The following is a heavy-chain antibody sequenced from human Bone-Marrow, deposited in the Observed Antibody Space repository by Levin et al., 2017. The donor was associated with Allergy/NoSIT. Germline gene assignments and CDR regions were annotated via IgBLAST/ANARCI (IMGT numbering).Heavy chain of an antibody. CDR2: IYDPGNR. D-gene: IGHD6-19*01. CDR1: GFTVRNNY. V-gene: IGHV3-66*01. Sequence: GGSLRLSCAASGFTVRNNYMTWVRQAPGMGLDWVSLIYDPGNRYYVEYADSVKGRFTISRDNSKNMLDLQMNRLRDEDTAVYYCARGDFITGCSRGWHFDSWGQRARVSVSS. CDR3: ARGDFITGCSRGWHFDS. J-gene: IGHJ4*02.